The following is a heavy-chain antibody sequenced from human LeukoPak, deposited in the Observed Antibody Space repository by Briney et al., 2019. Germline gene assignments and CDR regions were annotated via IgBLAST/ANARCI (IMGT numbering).Heavy chain of an antibody. V-gene: IGHV1-2*02. CDR3: ARGVPYSYDSRGFVRWLNY. CDR2: INPNSGGT. Sequence: ASVKVSCKASGYTFSDYYMHWVRQAPGQGLEWMGWINPNSGGTNYAQKFQGRVTMTRNTSITTAYMELSSLRSDDTAVYYYARGVPYSYDSRGFVRWLNYWGQGTLVTVSS. D-gene: IGHD3-22*01. J-gene: IGHJ4*02. CDR1: GYTFSDYY.